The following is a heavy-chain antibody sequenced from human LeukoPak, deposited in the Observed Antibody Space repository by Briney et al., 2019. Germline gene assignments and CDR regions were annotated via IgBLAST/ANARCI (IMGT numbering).Heavy chain of an antibody. V-gene: IGHV1-18*01. CDR1: GYTFTNYG. CDR3: ARTVMSGSCYFDY. J-gene: IGHJ4*02. D-gene: IGHD1-26*01. CDR2: ISTYNGNT. Sequence: GASVKASCKASGYTFTNYGISWVRQAPGQGLEWMGWISTYNGNTNYAQKLQGRVTMTTDTSTRTAYMELRSLRSDDTAVYYCARTVMSGSCYFDYWGQGTLVTVSS.